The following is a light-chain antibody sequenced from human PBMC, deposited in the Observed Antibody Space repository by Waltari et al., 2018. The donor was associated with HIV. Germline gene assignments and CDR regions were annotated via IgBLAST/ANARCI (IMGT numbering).Light chain of an antibody. CDR3: QSYDSSLNVI. CDR1: NSNIGAGYG. Sequence: QSVLTQPPSVSGAPGQRVTISCTGSNSNIGAGYGVHWYQHLPGAAPKLLIYDIHHLPSGVPDRFSGSKSGTSASLAITGLQVEDEGDYFCQSYDSSLNVIFGGGTKLTVL. CDR2: DIH. J-gene: IGLJ2*01. V-gene: IGLV1-40*01.